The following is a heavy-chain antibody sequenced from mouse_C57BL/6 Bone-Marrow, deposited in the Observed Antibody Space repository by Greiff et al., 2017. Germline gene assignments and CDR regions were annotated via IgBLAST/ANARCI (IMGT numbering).Heavy chain of an antibody. CDR2: IDPSDSYT. J-gene: IGHJ2*01. CDR3: ARNYYGNRYYFDY. Sequence: QVQLQQPGAELVRPGTSVKLSCQASGYTFTSYWMHWVKQRPGQGLEWIGVIDPSDSYTNYNQKFKGKATLTVDTSSSTAYLQLSSLTSEDSAVYYCARNYYGNRYYFDYWGQGTTLTVSS. D-gene: IGHD2-1*01. CDR1: GYTFTSYW. V-gene: IGHV1-59*01.